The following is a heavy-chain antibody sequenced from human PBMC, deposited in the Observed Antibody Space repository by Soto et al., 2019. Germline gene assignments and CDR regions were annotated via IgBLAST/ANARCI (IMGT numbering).Heavy chain of an antibody. CDR3: ARIEWLLQDANSGYDY. Sequence: GESLKISCKGSGYSFTSYWIGWVRQMPGKGLEWMGIIYPGDSDTRYSPSFQGQVTISADKSIGTAYLQWSSLKASDTAMYYCARIEWLLQDANSGYDYWGQGTLVTVSS. V-gene: IGHV5-51*01. J-gene: IGHJ4*02. D-gene: IGHD5-12*01. CDR1: GYSFTSYW. CDR2: IYPGDSDT.